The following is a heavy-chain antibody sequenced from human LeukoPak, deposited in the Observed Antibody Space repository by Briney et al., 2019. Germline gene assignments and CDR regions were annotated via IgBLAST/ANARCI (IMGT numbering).Heavy chain of an antibody. CDR1: GYTFTSHA. CDR3: ARSIIIVPNTSYYYYYMDV. J-gene: IGHJ6*02. CDR2: INGATGNT. V-gene: IGHV1-3*01. D-gene: IGHD2/OR15-2a*01. Sequence: ASVKVSCKASGYTFTSHALHWVRQAPGESLEWMAWINGATGNTEYSQKFQARVTITRDTSASTAYMELSSLRSEDTAVYYCARSIIIVPNTSYYYYYMDVWGQGTTVTASS.